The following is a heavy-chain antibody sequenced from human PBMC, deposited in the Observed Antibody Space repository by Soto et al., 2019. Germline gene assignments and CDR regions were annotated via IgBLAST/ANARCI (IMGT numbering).Heavy chain of an antibody. CDR1: GFPLSTSGVG. CDR2: LYWDDDK. V-gene: IGHV2-5*02. CDR3: AFRQEYRGSWVSGWFDP. J-gene: IGHJ5*02. D-gene: IGHD6-13*01. Sequence: QITLKESGPPVVKPTQTLTLTCTFSGFPLSTSGVGVGWIRQPPGKALEWLALLYWDDDKRYSPSLKTRLTINKDTPRNPVVLTMTNMDPVDTATYYCAFRQEYRGSWVSGWFDPWGQGTLVTVSS.